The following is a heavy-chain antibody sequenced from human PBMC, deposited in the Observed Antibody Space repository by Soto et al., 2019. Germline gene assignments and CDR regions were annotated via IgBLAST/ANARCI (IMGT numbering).Heavy chain of an antibody. D-gene: IGHD6-13*01. CDR2: ISSNSAYI. Sequence: GGSLRLSCAASGFTFRIFTMKWVRQAPGKGLEWVSTISSNSAYIYYTDALRGRFTISRDNAKNSLHLQMNSLRAEDTAVYYCTRDASRDSSARGWFDPWGPGTLVTVSS. J-gene: IGHJ5*02. CDR1: GFTFRIFT. CDR3: TRDASRDSSARGWFDP. V-gene: IGHV3-21*01.